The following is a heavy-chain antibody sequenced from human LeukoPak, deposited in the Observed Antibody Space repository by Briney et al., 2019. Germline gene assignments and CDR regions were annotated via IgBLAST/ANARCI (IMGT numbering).Heavy chain of an antibody. Sequence: GGSLRLSCAASGFTFSRYWMHWVRQAPGKGLMWVSHISPDGSTTLYADSVKGRFTIPRDNAKNTLYLQMNSLRAEDTAVYYCARDVAGTTYRYPYYFDYWGQGTLVTVSS. CDR1: GFTFSRYW. V-gene: IGHV3-74*03. CDR3: ARDVAGTTYRYPYYFDY. J-gene: IGHJ4*02. D-gene: IGHD1-7*01. CDR2: ISPDGSTT.